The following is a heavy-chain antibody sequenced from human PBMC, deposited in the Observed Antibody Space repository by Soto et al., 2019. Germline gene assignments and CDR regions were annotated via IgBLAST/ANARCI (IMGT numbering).Heavy chain of an antibody. CDR3: ATYNAGGEPSSDNGMDV. CDR2: FEPEDGET. V-gene: IGHV1-24*01. CDR1: GYALTELS. D-gene: IGHD3-10*01. Sequence: DSVKVCFKVSGYALTELSIHLVRLAPGKGLEWMGGFEPEDGETIFAQKFQGRVTMTEDASTDTAYMELRSLRFEDTAVYYCATYNAGGEPSSDNGMDVWGHGTTVTVSS. J-gene: IGHJ6*01.